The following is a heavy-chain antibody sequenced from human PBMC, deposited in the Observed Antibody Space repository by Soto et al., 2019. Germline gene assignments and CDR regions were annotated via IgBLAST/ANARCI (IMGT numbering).Heavy chain of an antibody. Sequence: QVQLVESGGGVVQPGRSLRLSCAASGFTFNSYAIHWVRQAPGKGLEWVAVISYDGSNKYYADSVKGRFTISRDNSKNTLYLQMNSVRAEDTAVYYCARDWTGYFDLWGRGTLVTVSS. CDR1: GFTFNSYA. CDR2: ISYDGSNK. D-gene: IGHD3-3*01. V-gene: IGHV3-30-3*01. J-gene: IGHJ2*01. CDR3: ARDWTGYFDL.